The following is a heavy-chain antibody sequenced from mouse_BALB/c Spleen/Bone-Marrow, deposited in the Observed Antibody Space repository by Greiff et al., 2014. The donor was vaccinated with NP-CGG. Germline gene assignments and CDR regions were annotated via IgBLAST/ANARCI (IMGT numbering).Heavy chain of an antibody. CDR3: ASKKNYYATDS. V-gene: IGHV14-3*02. CDR2: IDPANGYT. CDR1: GFNIKDTY. Sequence: DVQLQESGAELVKPGASVKLPCTASGFNIKDTYMHWVKQRPEQGLEWIGRIDPANGYTNYAPKFQGKATITADTSSNTAYLQLSSLTSEDTAVYYCASKKNYYATDSTGQATSVPVSS. J-gene: IGHJ4*01.